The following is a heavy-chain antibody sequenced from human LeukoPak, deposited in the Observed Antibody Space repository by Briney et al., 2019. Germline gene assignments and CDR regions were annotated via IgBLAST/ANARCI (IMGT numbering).Heavy chain of an antibody. CDR3: AKEVGTFTLDY. CDR1: GFTFSSYE. D-gene: IGHD1-26*01. CDR2: ISSSGSTI. J-gene: IGHJ4*02. V-gene: IGHV3-48*03. Sequence: PGGSLRLSCAASGFTFSSYEMNWARQAPGKGLEWVSYISSSGSTIYYAGSVKGRFTISRDNSRNTLYLQMNSLRVEDTAVYYCAKEVGTFTLDYWGQGTLVTVSS.